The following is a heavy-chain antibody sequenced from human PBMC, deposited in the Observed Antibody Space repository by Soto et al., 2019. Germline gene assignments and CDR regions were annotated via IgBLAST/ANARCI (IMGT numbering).Heavy chain of an antibody. CDR2: INPNSGNI. D-gene: IGHD3-10*01. Sequence: QVQLVQSGAEVKKPGASVKVSCKASGNTFTSYDINWVRQATGHGLEWMGWINPNSGNIGYAQKFQGRVTMTSDTAIRTAYMEVSRLRSDDTAVYYCARGRASGSYYLLDYLGQGTLVTVSS. CDR1: GNTFTSYD. V-gene: IGHV1-8*01. J-gene: IGHJ4*02. CDR3: ARGRASGSYYLLDY.